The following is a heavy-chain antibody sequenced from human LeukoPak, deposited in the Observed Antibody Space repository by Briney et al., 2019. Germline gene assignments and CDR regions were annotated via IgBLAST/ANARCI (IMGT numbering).Heavy chain of an antibody. Sequence: GGSLRLSCAASGFTFSNWWMSWVRQAPGKGLEWVANIKQDGSEKHYADSVKGRFTISRDNAKNSLYLQMNSLRAEDTALYYCAKEVMVRGVPLFDYWGQGTLVTVSS. D-gene: IGHD3-10*01. CDR3: AKEVMVRGVPLFDY. CDR1: GFTFSNWW. J-gene: IGHJ4*02. V-gene: IGHV3-7*03. CDR2: IKQDGSEK.